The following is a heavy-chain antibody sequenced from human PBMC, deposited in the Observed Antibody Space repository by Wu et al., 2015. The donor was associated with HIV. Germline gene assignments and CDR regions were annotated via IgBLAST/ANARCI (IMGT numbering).Heavy chain of an antibody. J-gene: IGHJ4*02. CDR1: GYTFTSYY. CDR2: MNPDNGNT. Sequence: QVQLVQSGAEVKKPGASVKVSCKAFGYTFTSYYMHWVRQAPGQGLEWMGWMNPDNGNTAFAQKFQGRVTMTTDTSTRTAYMELRSLRSDDTAVYYCARDSGSYYFDYWGQGTLVTVSS. D-gene: IGHD1-26*01. V-gene: IGHV1-18*04. CDR3: ARDSGSYYFDY.